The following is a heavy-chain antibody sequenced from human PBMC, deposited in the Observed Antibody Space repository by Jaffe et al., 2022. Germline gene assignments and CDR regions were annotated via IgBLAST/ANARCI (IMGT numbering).Heavy chain of an antibody. Sequence: QLVESGGTLVQPGESLRLSCAASGFSISDHSMDWVRQTPGKGLEWLGRVRDKGYSYSTHYAVSVKGRFTISRDESKNSVYLQMNSLKTDDTAFYYCATDVGAAGVTVWGQGTLVTVSS. CDR1: GFSISDHS. D-gene: IGHD3-10*01. CDR3: ATDVGAAGVTV. J-gene: IGHJ4*02. CDR2: VRDKGYSYST. V-gene: IGHV3-72*01.